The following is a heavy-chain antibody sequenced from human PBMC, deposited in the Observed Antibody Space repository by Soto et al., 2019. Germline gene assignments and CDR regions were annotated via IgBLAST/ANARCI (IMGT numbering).Heavy chain of an antibody. V-gene: IGHV3-21*01. CDR1: GFTFSSYS. CDR3: ARDRVTDYSYYYDMAV. Sequence: EVQLVESGGGLVKPGGSLRLSCAASGFTFSSYSMDWVRQAPGKGLEWVSSISRSSSHIYYADSVKGRFTVSRDNAKNALYLQMNSLRAEDTAVYYCARDRVTDYSYYYDMAVWGQGTTVTVSS. D-gene: IGHD2-21*02. CDR2: ISRSSSHI. J-gene: IGHJ6*02.